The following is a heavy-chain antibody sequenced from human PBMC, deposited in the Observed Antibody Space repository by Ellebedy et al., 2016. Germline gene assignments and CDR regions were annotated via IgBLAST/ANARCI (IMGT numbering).Heavy chain of an antibody. CDR2: VSYSGTT. Sequence: SETLSLTXAVSGDSITSPNCYWVWIRQPPGKGLEWVGTVSYSGTTYYNPSLKSRVTIFADTSQSQVSLQLSSVTAADTAVYYCARRPYYYGLDVWGHGTTVTVSS. V-gene: IGHV4-39*01. D-gene: IGHD3-16*01. CDR3: ARRPYYYGLDV. J-gene: IGHJ6*02. CDR1: GDSITSPNCY.